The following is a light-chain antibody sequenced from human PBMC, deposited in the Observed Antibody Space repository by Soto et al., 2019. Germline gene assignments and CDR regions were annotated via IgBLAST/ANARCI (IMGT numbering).Light chain of an antibody. CDR1: SSDVGGYNY. V-gene: IGLV2-11*01. J-gene: IGLJ2*01. CDR3: CSYGGYHTL. Sequence: QSALTQPRSVSGSPGQSVTISCTGTSSDVGGYNYVSWYQQYPGKAPKLMIYDVVKRPSGVPDRFSGSKSGNTASLTISGLQAEDEGDYYCCSYGGYHTLFGGGTKLTVL. CDR2: DVV.